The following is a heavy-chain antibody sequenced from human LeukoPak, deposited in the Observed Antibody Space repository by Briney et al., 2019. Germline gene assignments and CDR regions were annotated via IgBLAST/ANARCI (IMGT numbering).Heavy chain of an antibody. D-gene: IGHD6-19*01. CDR1: GFTFSHYA. J-gene: IGHJ4*02. CDR2: IVGSRGNT. CDR3: TKYLGPYSSGWYPLDY. Sequence: GGSLRLSCAASGFTFSHYAMTWVRQAPGKGLEWVSAIVGSRGNTYYADSVRGRFTISRDNSKNTMYLQMNGLRPEDTAVYYCTKYLGPYSSGWYPLDYWCQGTLVTVSS. V-gene: IGHV3-23*01.